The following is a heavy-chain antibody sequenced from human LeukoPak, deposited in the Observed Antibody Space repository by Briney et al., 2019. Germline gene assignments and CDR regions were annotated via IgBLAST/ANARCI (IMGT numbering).Heavy chain of an antibody. J-gene: IGHJ4*02. V-gene: IGHV3-23*01. D-gene: IGHD2-2*01. CDR1: GFTFSSYG. CDR3: AKKALVIVPAALDF. CDR2: ISGNGGYT. Sequence: PGGSLRLSCAASGFTFSSYGMSWVRQAPGKGLEWVSVISGNGGYTNYADSVKGRFTISRDNSKNTIYLQMNTLRAEDTAVYYCAKKALVIVPAALDFWGQGTLVTVSS.